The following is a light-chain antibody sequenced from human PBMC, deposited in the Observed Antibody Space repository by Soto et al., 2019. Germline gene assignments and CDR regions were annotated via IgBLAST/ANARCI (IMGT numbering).Light chain of an antibody. V-gene: IGLV1-47*01. CDR2: RNN. CDR1: SSNIGSNY. J-gene: IGLJ1*01. Sequence: QSVLTQPPSASGTPVQRVTISCSGSSSNIGSNYVYWYQQLPGTAPKLLIYRNNQRPSGVPDRFSGSKSGTSASLAISGLRSEDEADYYCAAWDDSLSGFYVFGTGTKLTVL. CDR3: AAWDDSLSGFYV.